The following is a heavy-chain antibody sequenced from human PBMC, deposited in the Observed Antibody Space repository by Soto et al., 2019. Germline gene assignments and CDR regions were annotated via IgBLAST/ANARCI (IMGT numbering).Heavy chain of an antibody. V-gene: IGHV4-34*01. CDR2: INHSGST. J-gene: IGHJ6*02. CDR3: ARVTRWAYYYYYGMDV. D-gene: IGHD4-17*01. Sequence: QVQLQQWGAGLLKPSETLSLTCAVYGGSFSGYYWSWIRQPPGKGLEWIGEINHSGSTNYNPSLKNRVTTAVDTSKNQTSLKLSSVTAADTAVYYCARVTRWAYYYYYGMDVWGQGTTVTVSS. CDR1: GGSFSGYY.